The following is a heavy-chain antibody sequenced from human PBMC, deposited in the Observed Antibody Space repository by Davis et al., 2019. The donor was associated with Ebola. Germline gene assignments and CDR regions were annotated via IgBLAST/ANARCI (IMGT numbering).Heavy chain of an antibody. CDR1: GYTFTSYD. Sequence: ASVKVSCKASGYTFTSYDINWVRQATGQGLEWMGWMNPNSGNTGYAQKFQGRVPMTRNTSISTAYMELSSLRSEDTAVYYCARGRGSFRPKNYYYGMDVWGQGTTVTVSS. D-gene: IGHD3-10*01. CDR3: ARGRGSFRPKNYYYGMDV. V-gene: IGHV1-8*01. J-gene: IGHJ6*02. CDR2: MNPNSGNT.